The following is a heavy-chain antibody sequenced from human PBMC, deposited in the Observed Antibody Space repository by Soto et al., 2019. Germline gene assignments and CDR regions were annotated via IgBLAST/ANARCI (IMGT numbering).Heavy chain of an antibody. Sequence: PSESLSRTCAVYGGSFNCYYWSWIRQPPGKGLECIGEINHRGSTNYNPSLNTRVTISGDTSNNQFSLKLRSVSAVHTAVAYGARXKLSDYVWGSYRYHFDYWGQETVVTVSS. J-gene: IGHJ4*02. V-gene: IGHV4-34*01. CDR1: GGSFNCYY. CDR2: INHRGST. CDR3: ARXKLSDYVWGSYRYHFDY. D-gene: IGHD3-16*02.